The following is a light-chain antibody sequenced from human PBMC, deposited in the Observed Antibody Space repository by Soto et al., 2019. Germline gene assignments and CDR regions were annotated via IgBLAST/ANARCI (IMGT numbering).Light chain of an antibody. CDR2: STS. V-gene: IGKV3-15*01. Sequence: EIVMTQSPATLSVSPGERATLSCRASQSVSSNLAWYQQKPGQAPRLLIYSTSTRATGIPARFSGSGSGTEFSLTISSLQSEDFAVYYCQQYNKWPLTFGGGTKVELK. CDR1: QSVSSN. CDR3: QQYNKWPLT. J-gene: IGKJ4*01.